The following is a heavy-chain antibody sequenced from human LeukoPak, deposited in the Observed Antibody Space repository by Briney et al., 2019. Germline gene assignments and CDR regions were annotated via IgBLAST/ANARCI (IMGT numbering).Heavy chain of an antibody. J-gene: IGHJ4*02. V-gene: IGHV4-61*02. D-gene: IGHD1-26*01. CDR2: IYTSGST. Sequence: SETLSLTCTVSGGSISRGSYYWSWIRQPAGKGLEWIGRIYTSGSTNYNPSLKSRVTISVDTSKNQFSLKLSSVTAADTAVYYCAREGIVGATAYWGQGTLVTVSS. CDR1: GGSISRGSYY. CDR3: AREGIVGATAY.